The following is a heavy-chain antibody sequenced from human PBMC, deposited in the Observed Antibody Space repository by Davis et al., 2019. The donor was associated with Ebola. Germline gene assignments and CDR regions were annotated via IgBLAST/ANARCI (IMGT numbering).Heavy chain of an antibody. J-gene: IGHJ4*02. D-gene: IGHD2-21*02. CDR1: GYTFTGYY. CDR3: ARGYSPKCRGGDCVNDF. CDR2: INPNSGGT. V-gene: IGHV1-2*04. Sequence: ASVKVSCKASGYTFTGYYMHWVRQAPGQGLEWMGWINPNSGGTNYAQKFQGWVTMTRDTSISTAYMELSRLRSDDTAVYYCARGYSPKCRGGDCVNDFWGQGTLVTVSS.